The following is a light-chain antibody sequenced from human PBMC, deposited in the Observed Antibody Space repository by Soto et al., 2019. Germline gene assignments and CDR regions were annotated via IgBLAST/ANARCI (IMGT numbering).Light chain of an antibody. J-gene: IGKJ2*01. CDR3: QQYVLSHRFT. CDR1: QIVSTSY. CDR2: GAS. V-gene: IGKV3-20*01. Sequence: DILLTQSPDTLSLSPGERATLSCRASQIVSTSYLAWYQHKPGRPPRLLIYGASTRAPGIPDRFSGSGSGTDFTLTISGLEPDDFAVYYCQQYVLSHRFTFGQGTQL.